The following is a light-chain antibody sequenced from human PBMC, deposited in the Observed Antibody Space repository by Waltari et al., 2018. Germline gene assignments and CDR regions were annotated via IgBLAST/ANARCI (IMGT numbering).Light chain of an antibody. CDR2: DAS. Sequence: TGRKNINYSLGVWYQENTGQASALVIYDASSRTSGLPDRFSGGGSGTDFTLNISTLASEVFEFYYCQKYVSSLFTFGPGSKVEI. CDR1: KNINYSL. CDR3: QKYVSSLFT. J-gene: IGKJ3*01. V-gene: IGKV3-20*01.